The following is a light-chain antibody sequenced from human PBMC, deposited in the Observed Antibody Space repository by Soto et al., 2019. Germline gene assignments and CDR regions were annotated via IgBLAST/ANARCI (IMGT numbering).Light chain of an antibody. V-gene: IGKV3-20*01. CDR3: QQYGDSPQT. CDR2: GAF. J-gene: IGKJ1*01. Sequence: EIVLTQSPGTLSLSPGERATLSCRAIYTISNNYLAWYQQKPGQAPRLLIFGAFRRATGIPDRFSGGGSGTQFTLTVSRLEPEDFAVYFCQQYGDSPQTFGQGTKVDIK. CDR1: YTISNNY.